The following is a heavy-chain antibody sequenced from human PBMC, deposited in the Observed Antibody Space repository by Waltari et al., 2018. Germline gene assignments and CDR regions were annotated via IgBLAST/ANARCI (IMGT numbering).Heavy chain of an antibody. CDR3: ATVWIRRLDY. J-gene: IGHJ4*02. D-gene: IGHD2-2*03. Sequence: FALDGVRQAPGKGLEWMGGFYPEDGETIYAQKFQGRVTMTEDTSTDTAYMELSSLRSEDTAVYYCATVWIRRLDYWGQGTLVTVSS. CDR1: FA. CDR2: FYPEDGET. V-gene: IGHV1-24*01.